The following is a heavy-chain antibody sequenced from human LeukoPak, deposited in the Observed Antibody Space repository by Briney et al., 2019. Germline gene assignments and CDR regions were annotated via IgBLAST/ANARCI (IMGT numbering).Heavy chain of an antibody. CDR3: ARLVGDLAAAGTRGWFDP. J-gene: IGHJ5*02. D-gene: IGHD6-13*01. CDR1: GGSISSGDYY. CDR2: IYYSGST. V-gene: IGHV4-30-4*01. Sequence: PSETLSLTCTVSGGSISSGDYYWSWIRQPPGKGLEWIGYIYYSGSTYYNPSLKSRVTISVDTSKNQFSLKLSSVTAADTAVYYCARLVGDLAAAGTRGWFDPWGQGTLVTVSS.